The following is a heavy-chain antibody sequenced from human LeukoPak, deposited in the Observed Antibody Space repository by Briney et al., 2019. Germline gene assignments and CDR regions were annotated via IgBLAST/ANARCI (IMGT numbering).Heavy chain of an antibody. J-gene: IGHJ4*02. V-gene: IGHV4-31*03. CDR3: ARENVVDYYDSSGYEY. CDR1: GGSISSGGYY. CDR2: LYYSGTT. Sequence: PSQTLSLTCTVSGGSISSGGYYWSWIRQHPGKGLEGIRYLYYSGTTYYNPSLKSRVTISVDTSKNQFSLKLSSVTAADTAVYYCARENVVDYYDSSGYEYWGQGTLVTVSS. D-gene: IGHD3-22*01.